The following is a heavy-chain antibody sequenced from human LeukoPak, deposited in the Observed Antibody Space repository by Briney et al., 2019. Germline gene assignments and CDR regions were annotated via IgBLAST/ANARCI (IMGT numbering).Heavy chain of an antibody. D-gene: IGHD6-13*01. CDR2: IYTSGST. J-gene: IGHJ4*02. Sequence: SETLSLTCTVSGGSISSYYWSWIRQPAGKGLEWIGRIYTSGSTNYNPSLKSRVTMSVDTSKNQFSLKLSSVTAADTAVYYCEAIHSSSWYDYWGQGTLVTVSS. CDR1: GGSISSYY. CDR3: EAIHSSSWYDY. V-gene: IGHV4-4*07.